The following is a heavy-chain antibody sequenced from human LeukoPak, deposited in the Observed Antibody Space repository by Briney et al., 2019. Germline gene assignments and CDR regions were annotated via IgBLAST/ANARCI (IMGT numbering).Heavy chain of an antibody. CDR3: VVCLSRGY. CDR1: GFTFSSYT. V-gene: IGHV3-21*01. CDR2: ISSSSSYI. Sequence: GGSLRLSCAASGFTFSSYTMNWVRQAPGKGLEWVSSISSSSSYIYYADSVKGRFTISRDNAKNSLYLQMNNLRAEDTAVYYCVVCLSRGYWGQGTLATVSS. D-gene: IGHD2-8*02. J-gene: IGHJ4*02.